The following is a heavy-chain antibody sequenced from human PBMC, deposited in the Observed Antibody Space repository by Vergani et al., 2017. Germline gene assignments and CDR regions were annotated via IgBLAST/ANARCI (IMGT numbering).Heavy chain of an antibody. CDR3: AKDHCWSTDHDFWSGQGSC. J-gene: IGHJ4*02. V-gene: IGHV3-43*01. CDR2: ISWDGGST. Sequence: EVQLVESGGVVVQPGGSLRLSCAASGFTFDDYTMHWVRQAPGKGLEWVSLISWDGGSTYYADSVKGRFTISSDNSKNTLYLQMHSLRAEDTAVYYCAKDHCWSTDHDFWSGQGSCWGQGALVTVSS. D-gene: IGHD3-3*01. CDR1: GFTFDDYT.